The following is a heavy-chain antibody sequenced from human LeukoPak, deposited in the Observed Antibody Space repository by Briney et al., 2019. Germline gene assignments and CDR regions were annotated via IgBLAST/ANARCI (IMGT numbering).Heavy chain of an antibody. J-gene: IGHJ3*01. D-gene: IGHD1-26*01. V-gene: IGHV4-59*01. CDR2: IYYTGST. CDR3: ARARMQREPRRAFDV. Sequence: PSETLSLTCTVSGGSISTYYWSWIRQPPGKGLEWIGYIYYTGSTSYNPSLNSRVTISVDTASNQVSLNLTSVTTADTAVYYCARARMQREPRRAFDVGGQGTKVTVSS. CDR1: GGSISTYY.